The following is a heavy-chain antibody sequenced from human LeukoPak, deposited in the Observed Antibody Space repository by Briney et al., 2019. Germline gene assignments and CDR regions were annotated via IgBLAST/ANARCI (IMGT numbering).Heavy chain of an antibody. CDR3: ARVVSPRLPNYAFDI. CDR2: ISYDGSNK. V-gene: IGHV3-30*03. Sequence: GSLRLSCAASGFTFSSYGMHWVRQAPGKGLEWVAVISYDGSNKYYADSVKGRFTISRDNSKNTLYLQMNSLRAEDTAVYYCARVVSPRLPNYAFDIWGQGTMVTVSS. D-gene: IGHD3-16*01. CDR1: GFTFSSYG. J-gene: IGHJ3*02.